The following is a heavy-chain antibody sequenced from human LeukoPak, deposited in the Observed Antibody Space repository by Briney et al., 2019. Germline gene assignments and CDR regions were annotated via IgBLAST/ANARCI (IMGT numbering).Heavy chain of an antibody. Sequence: PSETLSLTCAVYGGSFSGYYWNWIRQPRGKGLEWIGEIKHYGSTKYSPSLKSRVTISGDTSKNQFSLRLNSVTAADTAVYYCARAYRAHQTFHSYHFFDFWGRGTLVTVSS. CDR1: GGSFSGYY. CDR3: ARAYRAHQTFHSYHFFDF. CDR2: IKHYGST. J-gene: IGHJ4*02. V-gene: IGHV4-34*01. D-gene: IGHD5-18*01.